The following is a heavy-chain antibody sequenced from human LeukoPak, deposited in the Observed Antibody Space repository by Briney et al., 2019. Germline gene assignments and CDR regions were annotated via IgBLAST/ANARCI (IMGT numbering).Heavy chain of an antibody. D-gene: IGHD4-23*01. CDR2: IYYSGST. CDR3: ARPKVTYGGNPHLVFDI. V-gene: IGHV4-39*01. CDR1: GGSISSSSYY. Sequence: SETLSLTCTVSGGSISSSSYYWGWIRQPPGKGLEWIGSIYYSGSTYYNPSLKSRVTISVDTSKNQFSLKLSSVTAADTAVYYCARPKVTYGGNPHLVFDIWGQGTMVTVSS. J-gene: IGHJ3*02.